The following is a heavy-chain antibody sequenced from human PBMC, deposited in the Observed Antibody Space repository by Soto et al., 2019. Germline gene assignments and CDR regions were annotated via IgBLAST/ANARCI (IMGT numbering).Heavy chain of an antibody. V-gene: IGHV1-69*08. CDR1: EGTFSADT. D-gene: IGHD3-3*01. CDR2: IIPKHGTA. J-gene: IGHJ6*03. CDR3: ARHVIIPSSQFYYMDV. Sequence: QGQLVQSGAEVKKPGSSVKVSCTASEGTFSADTLNWVRQAPGQRLEWMARIIPKHGTAAYAEKFQGRAATTEDSPTNTAYLGLSSLRSDDTAVYYWARHVIIPSSQFYYMDVWGKGTTVTVSS.